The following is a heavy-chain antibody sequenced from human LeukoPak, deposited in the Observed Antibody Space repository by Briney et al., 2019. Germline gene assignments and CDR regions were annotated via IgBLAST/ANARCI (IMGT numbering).Heavy chain of an antibody. V-gene: IGHV4-4*07. D-gene: IGHD3/OR15-3a*01. J-gene: IGHJ4*02. CDR2: ISASGST. CDR3: ARLDGAGDF. Sequence: SETLSLTCTVSGGSMISYYWSWIRQPAGKRLEWIGRISASGSTNYNPSLKSRITMSVDTSKNQFSLNLASVTAADTATYYCARLDGAGDFWGQGTLVTVSS. CDR1: GGSMISYY.